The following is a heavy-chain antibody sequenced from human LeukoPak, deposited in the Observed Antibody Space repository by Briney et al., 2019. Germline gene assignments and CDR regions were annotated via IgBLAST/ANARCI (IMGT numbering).Heavy chain of an antibody. CDR1: GVSISSSY. J-gene: IGHJ6*03. CDR3: ARVSTIFGVVRYYYYYMDV. Sequence: PSETLSLTCTVSGVSISSSYWSWIRQPPGKGLEWIGYIYYSGSTNYNPSLKSRVTISVDTSKNQFSLKLSSVTAADTAVYYCARVSTIFGVVRYYYYYMDVWGKGTTVTVSS. D-gene: IGHD3-3*01. CDR2: IYYSGST. V-gene: IGHV4-59*08.